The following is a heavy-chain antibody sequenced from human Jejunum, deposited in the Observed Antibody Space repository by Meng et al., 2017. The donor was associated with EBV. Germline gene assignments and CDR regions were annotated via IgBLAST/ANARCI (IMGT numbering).Heavy chain of an antibody. CDR1: GDSITGSDYY. D-gene: IGHD6-13*01. CDR3: ARGAYFSSSWYYFDY. Sequence: RLKLQDSGPGLVRPSETLSLPCTVSGDSITGSDYYWGWIRQPPGKGLNWVGTIYYSGSTYYNPSLKSRVTISLDTSKSQFSLKLTSVTAADTALYYCARGAYFSSSWYYFDYWGQGTLVTVSS. CDR2: IYYSGST. J-gene: IGHJ4*02. V-gene: IGHV4-39*06.